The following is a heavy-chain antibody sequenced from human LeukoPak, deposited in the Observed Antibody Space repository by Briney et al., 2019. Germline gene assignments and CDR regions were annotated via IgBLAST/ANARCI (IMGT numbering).Heavy chain of an antibody. CDR2: ISWNSDII. J-gene: IGHJ4*02. V-gene: IGHV3-9*01. CDR3: AKDIVRDSSASFDY. CDR1: GFTFEDYA. Sequence: GGSLRLSCAASGFTFEDYAMYWVRQAPGKGLEWVSGISWNSDIIGYADSVKGRFTISRDNARNSLYLQMNSLRAEDTALYYCAKDIVRDSSASFDYWGQGTLVTVSS. D-gene: IGHD3-22*01.